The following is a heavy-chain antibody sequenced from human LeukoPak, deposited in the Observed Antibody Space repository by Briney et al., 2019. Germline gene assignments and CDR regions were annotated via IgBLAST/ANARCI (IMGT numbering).Heavy chain of an antibody. J-gene: IGHJ4*02. CDR3: ARSYSSNWYGRAYFDY. Sequence: GGSLRLSCAASGFAFSSYSMNWVRQAPGKGLEWVAAISSSSGHIYYADSLKGRFTISRDNAKNSLYLQMNSLRAEDTAVYYCARSYSSNWYGRAYFDYWGQGTLVTVSS. CDR2: ISSSSGHI. D-gene: IGHD6-13*01. V-gene: IGHV3-21*01. CDR1: GFAFSSYS.